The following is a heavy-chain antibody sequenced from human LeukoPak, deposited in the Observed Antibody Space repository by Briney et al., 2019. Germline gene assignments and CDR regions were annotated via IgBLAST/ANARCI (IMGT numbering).Heavy chain of an antibody. CDR3: ARSRPTPIAVAGPYFDY. CDR2: IYYSGST. Sequence: PSETLSLTCTVSGGSISSSSYYWGWIRQPPGKGLEWIGCIYYSGSTYYNPSLKSRVTISIDTSKNQFFLKLSSVTAADTAVYYCARSRPTPIAVAGPYFDYWGQGTLVTVSS. D-gene: IGHD6-19*01. J-gene: IGHJ4*02. V-gene: IGHV4-39*01. CDR1: GGSISSSSYY.